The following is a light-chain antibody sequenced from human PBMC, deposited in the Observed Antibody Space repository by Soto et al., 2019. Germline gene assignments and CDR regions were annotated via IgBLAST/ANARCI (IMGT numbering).Light chain of an antibody. J-gene: IGLJ1*01. CDR1: SSDVGGYNY. V-gene: IGLV2-14*01. CDR3: SSYTSSSTLG. Sequence: QSALPPPASVSGSPGQSITISCTGTSSDVGGYNYVSWYQQHPGKAPKLMIYEVSNRPSGVSNRFSGSKSGNTASLTISGLQAEDEADYYCSSYTSSSTLGFGTGTKLTVL. CDR2: EVS.